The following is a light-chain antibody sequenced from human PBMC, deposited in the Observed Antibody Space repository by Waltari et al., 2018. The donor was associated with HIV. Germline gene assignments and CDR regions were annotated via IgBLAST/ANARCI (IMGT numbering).Light chain of an antibody. Sequence: DIQMTQSPYPLSASVADRVTITCQASQDISNYVNWYQQKPGKAPKLLISDASNLDTGVPSRFSGSRSGTEFTFTISSLQPEDIATYCWQQYDNLPTFGPGTKVDIK. CDR1: QDISNY. J-gene: IGKJ3*01. CDR2: DAS. CDR3: QQYDNLPT. V-gene: IGKV1-33*01.